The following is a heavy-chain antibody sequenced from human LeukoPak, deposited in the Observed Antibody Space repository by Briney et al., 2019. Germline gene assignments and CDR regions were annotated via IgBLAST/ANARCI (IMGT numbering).Heavy chain of an antibody. CDR3: ARGRFWSGYYRHYYYMDV. D-gene: IGHD3-3*01. J-gene: IGHJ6*03. Sequence: GASVKVSCKASGGTFSSYAISWVRQAPGQGLEWMGGIIPIFGTANYAQKFQGRVTITTDESTSTAYMELSSLRSEDTAVYYCARGRFWSGYYRHYYYMDVWGKGTTVTVSS. CDR2: IIPIFGTA. CDR1: GGTFSSYA. V-gene: IGHV1-69*05.